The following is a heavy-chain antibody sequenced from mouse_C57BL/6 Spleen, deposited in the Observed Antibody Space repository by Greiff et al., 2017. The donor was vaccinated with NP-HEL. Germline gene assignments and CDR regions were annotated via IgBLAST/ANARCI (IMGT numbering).Heavy chain of an antibody. CDR3: AREGVYSSAWFAY. CDR1: GYTFTSYW. V-gene: IGHV1-55*01. CDR2: IYPGSGST. Sequence: QVQLQQPGAELVKPGASVKMSCKASGYTFTSYWITWVKQRPGQGLEWIGDIYPGSGSTNYNEKFKSKATLTVDTSSSTAYMQLSSLTSEDSAVYYCAREGVYSSAWFAYWGQGTLVTVSA. J-gene: IGHJ3*01. D-gene: IGHD1-1*01.